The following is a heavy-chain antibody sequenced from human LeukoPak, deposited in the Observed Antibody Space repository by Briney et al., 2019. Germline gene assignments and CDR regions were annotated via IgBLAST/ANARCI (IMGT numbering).Heavy chain of an antibody. CDR2: IADNGAKT. J-gene: IGHJ4*02. Sequence: GGSLRLSCAASRFTFSTYTMTWVRQAPGKGLEWVAGIADNGAKTYYGDSVKGRFTISRDNSKNTVTLQMNSLRAEDTAVYYCAKTCATPTCSERMFDFWGQGALVTVSS. V-gene: IGHV3-23*01. CDR1: RFTFSTYT. D-gene: IGHD2-15*01. CDR3: AKTCATPTCSERMFDF.